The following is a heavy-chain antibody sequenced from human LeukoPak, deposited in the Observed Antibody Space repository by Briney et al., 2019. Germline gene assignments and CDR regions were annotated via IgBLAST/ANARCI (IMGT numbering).Heavy chain of an antibody. J-gene: IGHJ5*02. CDR3: TSVGEVVAATTRLPTNDSKPLDP. CDR1: GFTFGDYA. Sequence: PGRSLRLSCTASGFTFGDYAMSWFRQAPGKGLEWVGFIRSKAYGGTIEYAASVKGRFTISRDDSKSIAYLQMNSLKTEDTAVYCCTSVGEVVAATTRLPTNDSKPLDPWGQGTLVTVSS. CDR2: IRSKAYGGTI. V-gene: IGHV3-49*03. D-gene: IGHD2-15*01.